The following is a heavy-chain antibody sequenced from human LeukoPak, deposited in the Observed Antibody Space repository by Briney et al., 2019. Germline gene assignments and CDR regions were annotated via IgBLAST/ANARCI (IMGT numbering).Heavy chain of an antibody. CDR2: IYYSGST. Sequence: SETLSLTCTVSGGSVSSFYWSWFRQPPGKGLEWIGYIYYSGSTNYNPSLKSRVTISLSTSKNHFSPELTSVTAADTAVYYCARGGWSLDYWGQGTLVTVSS. CDR3: ARGGWSLDY. V-gene: IGHV4-59*02. J-gene: IGHJ4*02. CDR1: GGSVSSFY. D-gene: IGHD6-19*01.